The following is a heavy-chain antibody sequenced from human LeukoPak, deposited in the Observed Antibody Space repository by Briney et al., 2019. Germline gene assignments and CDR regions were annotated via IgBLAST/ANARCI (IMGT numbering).Heavy chain of an antibody. Sequence: GGSLRLSCAASGFTFSSYAMSWVRQAPGKGLEWVAVIWYDGSNKYYADSVKGRFTISRDNSKNTLYLQMNSLRVEDTAVYYCARERSSSWYAFDYWGQGTLVTVSS. CDR3: ARERSSSWYAFDY. CDR1: GFTFSSYA. V-gene: IGHV3-33*08. D-gene: IGHD6-13*01. J-gene: IGHJ4*02. CDR2: IWYDGSNK.